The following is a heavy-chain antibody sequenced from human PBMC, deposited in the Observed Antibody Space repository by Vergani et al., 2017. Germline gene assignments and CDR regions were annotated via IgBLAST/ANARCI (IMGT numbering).Heavy chain of an antibody. CDR2: ISGSGGST. J-gene: IGHJ5*02. CDR3: AKDPSISASYNWFDP. Sequence: VQLLESGGGLVQPGGSLRLSCAASGFTFSSYDMSWVRQAPGKGLEWVSAISGSGGSTYYADSVKGRFTISRDNSKNTLYLQINSLRAEDTAVYYCAKDPSISASYNWFDPWGQGTLVTVSS. CDR1: GFTFSSYD. D-gene: IGHD6-13*01. V-gene: IGHV3-23*01.